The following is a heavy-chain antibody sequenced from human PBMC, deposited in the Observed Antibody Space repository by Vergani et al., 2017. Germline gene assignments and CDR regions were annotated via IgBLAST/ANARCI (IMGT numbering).Heavy chain of an antibody. CDR1: GYTFTGYY. D-gene: IGHD3-16*02. V-gene: IGHV1-2*04. J-gene: IGHJ4*02. CDR3: AREGVWGSYRYTPSLLDC. Sequence: VQLVQSGAEVKKPGASVKVSCKASGYTFTGYYMHWVRQAPGQGLEWMGWINPNSGGTNYAQRFQGWVTMTRDTSISTADMELSRLRSDDTAVYYCAREGVWGSYRYTPSLLDCWGQGTLVNVSS. CDR2: INPNSGGT.